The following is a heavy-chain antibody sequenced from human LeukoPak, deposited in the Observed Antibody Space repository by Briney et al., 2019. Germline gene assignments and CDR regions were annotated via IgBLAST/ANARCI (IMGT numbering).Heavy chain of an antibody. J-gene: IGHJ4*02. D-gene: IGHD5-12*01. V-gene: IGHV1-2*02. CDR1: GYTFTGYY. CDR2: INPNSGAT. CDR3: ARDSAYSGYADFDY. Sequence: ASVKVSCKASGYTFTGYYIHWVRQAPGQGLEWMGWINPNSGATNYALKFQGRVTMTRDTSISTAYMELSRLKSDDTAVYYCARDSAYSGYADFDYWGQGTLVTVSS.